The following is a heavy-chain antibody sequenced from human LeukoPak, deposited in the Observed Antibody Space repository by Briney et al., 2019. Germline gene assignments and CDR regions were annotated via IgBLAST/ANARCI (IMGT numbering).Heavy chain of an antibody. CDR3: ARPLLDGYNYVPFDY. Sequence: MAGGSLRLSCAASGFTFSSYSMNWVRQAPGKGLEWVSSISSSSSSYIYYADSVKGRFTISRDNAKNSLYLQMNSLRAEDTAVYYCARPLLDGYNYVPFDYWGQGTLVTVSS. V-gene: IGHV3-21*01. D-gene: IGHD5-24*01. CDR2: ISSSSSSYI. CDR1: GFTFSSYS. J-gene: IGHJ4*02.